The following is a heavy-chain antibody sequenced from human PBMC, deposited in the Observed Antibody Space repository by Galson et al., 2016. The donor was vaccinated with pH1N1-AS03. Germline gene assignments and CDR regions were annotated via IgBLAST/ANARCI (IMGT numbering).Heavy chain of an antibody. J-gene: IGHJ6*02. CDR3: TTGLTVAGTPYEYYGVDV. Sequence: SVKVSCKVSGYTLTELSMHWVRQGPGKGLEWMGGFDPEDGEAIYAQKFQGRVTLTVDTSKDTAYMEVSRLKYEDTAVYYCTTGLTVAGTPYEYYGVDVWGQGTTVIVSS. CDR1: GYTLTELS. V-gene: IGHV1-24*01. CDR2: FDPEDGEA. D-gene: IGHD6-19*01.